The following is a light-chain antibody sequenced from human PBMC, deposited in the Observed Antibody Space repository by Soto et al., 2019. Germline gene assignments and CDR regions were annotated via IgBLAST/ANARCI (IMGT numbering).Light chain of an antibody. V-gene: IGKV1-39*01. J-gene: IGKJ4*01. CDR1: QNINTY. CDR3: QQSSRIPP. Sequence: DIQWTQSPSSLSASVGDRVTINCRSSQNINTYLNWYQQRPGEPPKLLIYHASSLKSGVPSRFSGSASGTAFTLTISSLQPEDFGTYYCQQSSRIPPFGGGTKLDIK. CDR2: HAS.